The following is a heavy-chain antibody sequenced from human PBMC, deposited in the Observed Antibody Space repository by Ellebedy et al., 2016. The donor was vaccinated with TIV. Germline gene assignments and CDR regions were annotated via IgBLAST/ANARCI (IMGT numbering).Heavy chain of an antibody. CDR3: ARSTTYHVGGLVYYYYGMDV. CDR1: GGSVSSGSYY. V-gene: IGHV4-61*01. J-gene: IGHJ6*02. CDR2: IYYSGST. D-gene: IGHD1-26*01. Sequence: SETLSLTCTVSGGSVSSGSYYWSWIRQPPGKGLEWIGYIYYSGSTNYNPSLKSRVTISVDTSKNQLSLKLSSVTAADTAVYYCARSTTYHVGGLVYYYYGMDVWGQGTTVTVSS.